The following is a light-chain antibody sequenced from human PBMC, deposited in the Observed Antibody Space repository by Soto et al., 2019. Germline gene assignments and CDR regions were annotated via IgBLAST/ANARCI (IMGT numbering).Light chain of an antibody. CDR2: GAS. CDR3: QQYGSSLYT. CDR1: QSVSSSY. J-gene: IGKJ2*01. Sequence: EIVLTQSPGTLSLSPGERATLSCRASQSVSSSYLAWYQQKPGQAPRLLIYGASSRATGIPDRFSGSGSGTDFTLTISRLEPEDFAAYYCQQYGSSLYTLGQGTKLEIK. V-gene: IGKV3-20*01.